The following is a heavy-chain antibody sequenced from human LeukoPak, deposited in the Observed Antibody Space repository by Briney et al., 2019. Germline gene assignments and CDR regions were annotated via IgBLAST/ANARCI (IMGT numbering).Heavy chain of an antibody. CDR3: ARDHPIAIIILTREGDAFDI. V-gene: IGHV1-2*02. J-gene: IGHJ3*02. CDR2: INPNSGGT. CDR1: GYTFTGYY. Sequence: ASVKVSCKASGYTFTGYYMHWVRQAPGQGLEWMGWINPNSGGTNYAQKFQGRVTMTRDTSIGTAYMELMSLRSDDTAVYYCARDHPIAIIILTREGDAFDIWGQGTMVTVSS. D-gene: IGHD2-21*01.